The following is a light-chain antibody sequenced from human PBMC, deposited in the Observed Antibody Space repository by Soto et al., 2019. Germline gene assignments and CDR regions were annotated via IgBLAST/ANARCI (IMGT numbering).Light chain of an antibody. Sequence: QPVLTQSPSASASLGASVKLTCTLSSGHSNYAIAWHQQQPKRGPRYLMTLNSDGTHTKGDGIPDRFSGSSSGAERYLTISSLQSEDEAEYYCQTWGTGIWVFGGGTKVTVL. CDR2: LNSDGTH. CDR1: SGHSNYA. J-gene: IGLJ3*02. CDR3: QTWGTGIWV. V-gene: IGLV4-69*01.